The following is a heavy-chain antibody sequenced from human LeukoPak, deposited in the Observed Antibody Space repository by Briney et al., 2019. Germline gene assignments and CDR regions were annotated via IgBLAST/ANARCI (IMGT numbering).Heavy chain of an antibody. Sequence: PGGSLRLSCAASGFTFSNCGMHWVRQAPGKGLEWVAHIWYDGSNKYYADSVRGRFTISRDNSKNTLYLQMNSLRAEDTAVYYCARVHYYGMDVWGQGTTVTVSS. J-gene: IGHJ6*02. V-gene: IGHV3-33*01. CDR3: ARVHYYGMDV. CDR2: IWYDGSNK. CDR1: GFTFSNCG.